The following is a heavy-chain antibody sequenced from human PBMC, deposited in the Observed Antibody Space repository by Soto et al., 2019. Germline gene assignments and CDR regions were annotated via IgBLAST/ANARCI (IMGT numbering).Heavy chain of an antibody. V-gene: IGHV3-30*03. J-gene: IGHJ4*02. Sequence: GGSLRLSCAASGFTFSSYGMHWVRQAPGKGLEWVAVISYDGSNKYYADSVKGRFTISRDNSKNTLYLQMNSLRAEDTAVYYCASRDSDDYGDFTCDYWGQGTQVTVSS. CDR3: ASRDSDDYGDFTCDY. CDR1: GFTFSSYG. D-gene: IGHD4-17*01. CDR2: ISYDGSNK.